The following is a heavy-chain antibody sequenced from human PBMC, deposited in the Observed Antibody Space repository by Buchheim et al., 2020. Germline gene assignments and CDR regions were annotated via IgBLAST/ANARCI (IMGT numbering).Heavy chain of an antibody. CDR3: ARDRRYCSSTSCYLHYGMDV. J-gene: IGHJ6*02. V-gene: IGHV3-30*04. Sequence: QVQLVESGGGVVQPGRSLRLSCVASGFTFSSYAMHWVRQAPGKGLEWVAVISYDGRNKDYAGSVKGRFTISRDNSKNTLYLQMNSLRAADTAGYYCARDRRYCSSTSCYLHYGMDVWGQGST. D-gene: IGHD2-2*01. CDR2: ISYDGRNK. CDR1: GFTFSSYA.